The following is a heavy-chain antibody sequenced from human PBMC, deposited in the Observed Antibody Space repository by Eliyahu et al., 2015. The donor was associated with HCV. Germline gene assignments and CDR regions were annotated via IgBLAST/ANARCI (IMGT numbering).Heavy chain of an antibody. Sequence: QVQLQESGPGLVKPSETLSLTCTVSGGSISXYYXSWIRQPPGKGLEWIGYIYYSGSTNXNPSLKSRVTISVDTSKNQFSLKLSSVTAADTAVYYCARRDTSSGYLGDAFDIWGQGTMVSVSS. CDR1: GGSISXYY. CDR3: ARRDTSSGYLGDAFDI. CDR2: IYYSGST. J-gene: IGHJ3*02. D-gene: IGHD3-22*01. V-gene: IGHV4-59*08.